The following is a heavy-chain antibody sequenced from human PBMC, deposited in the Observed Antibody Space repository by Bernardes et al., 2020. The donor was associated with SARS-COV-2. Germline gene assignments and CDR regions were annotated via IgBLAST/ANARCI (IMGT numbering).Heavy chain of an antibody. V-gene: IGHV3-23*01. CDR3: ATSDRYTSGWYETNY. CDR2: ISGSGGST. J-gene: IGHJ4*02. D-gene: IGHD6-19*01. Sequence: GGSLRLSCAASGFSFSSYAMSWVRQAPGKGLEWVSSISGSGGSTYYADSVKGRFTISRDNSKNTLYLQMNSLRAEDTAVYYCATSDRYTSGWYETNYWGQGTLVTVSS. CDR1: GFSFSSYA.